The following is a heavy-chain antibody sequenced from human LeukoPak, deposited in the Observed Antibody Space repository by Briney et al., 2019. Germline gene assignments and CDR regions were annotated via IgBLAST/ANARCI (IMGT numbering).Heavy chain of an antibody. Sequence: QPGGSLKLSCAASGFTFSGSAMHWVRQASGKGLEWVGRIRSKANSYTTAYAASVKGRFTISRDDSKNTAYLQMNSLKTEDTAVYYCTRHVEMFSYYYYMDVWGKGTTVTVSS. CDR2: IRSKANSYTT. CDR1: GFTFSGSA. V-gene: IGHV3-73*01. J-gene: IGHJ6*03. D-gene: IGHD5-24*01. CDR3: TRHVEMFSYYYYMDV.